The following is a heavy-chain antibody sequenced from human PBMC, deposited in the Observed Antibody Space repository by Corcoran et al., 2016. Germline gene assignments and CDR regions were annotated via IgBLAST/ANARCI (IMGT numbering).Heavy chain of an antibody. CDR1: GYTFTGYY. Sequence: QVQLVQSGAEVKKPGASVKVSCKASGYTFTGYYMHWVRQAPGQGLEWMGWINPNSGGTNYAQKFQGRVTMTRDTSISTAYMELSRLRSDDTAVYYCARAAYCGGDCYSEHFDYWGQGTLVTVSS. CDR2: INPNSGGT. CDR3: ARAAYCGGDCYSEHFDY. J-gene: IGHJ4*02. D-gene: IGHD2-21*02. V-gene: IGHV1-2*02.